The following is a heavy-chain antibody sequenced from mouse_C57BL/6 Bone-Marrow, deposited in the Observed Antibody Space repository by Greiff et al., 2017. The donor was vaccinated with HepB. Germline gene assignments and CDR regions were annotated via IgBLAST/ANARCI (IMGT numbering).Heavy chain of an antibody. V-gene: IGHV1-81*01. CDR3: ARETYYYGQATGYFDV. Sequence: VQLQESGAELARPGASVKLSCKASGYTFTSYGISWVKQRTGQGLEWIGEVYPRSGNTYYNEKFKGKATLTADKSSSTAYMELRSLTSEDSAVYFCARETYYYGQATGYFDVWGTGTTVTVSS. D-gene: IGHD1-1*01. CDR2: VYPRSGNT. CDR1: GYTFTSYG. J-gene: IGHJ1*03.